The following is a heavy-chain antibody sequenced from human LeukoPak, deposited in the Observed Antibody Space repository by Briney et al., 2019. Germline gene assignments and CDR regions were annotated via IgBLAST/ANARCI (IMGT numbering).Heavy chain of an antibody. J-gene: IGHJ5*02. D-gene: IGHD2-15*01. CDR1: GGSISSYY. Sequence: SETLSLTCTVSGGSISSYYWSWIRQPPGKGLEWIGYIYYSGSTNYNPSLKSRVTISVDTSKNQFYLKLSSVTAADTAVYYCAREGYCSGGSCRIPTNIGNWFDPWGQGTLVTVSS. CDR3: AREGYCSGGSCRIPTNIGNWFDP. CDR2: IYYSGST. V-gene: IGHV4-59*01.